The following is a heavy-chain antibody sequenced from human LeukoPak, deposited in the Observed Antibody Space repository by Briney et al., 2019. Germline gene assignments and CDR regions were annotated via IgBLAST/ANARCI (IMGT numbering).Heavy chain of an antibody. J-gene: IGHJ4*02. Sequence: GASVKVSCKASGYTXTSYYMHWVRQAPGQGLEWMGIINPSGGSTSYAQKFQGRVTMTRDTSTSTVYMELSSLRSEDTAVYYCARANTYVWGSYRYIDYWGQGTLVTVSS. CDR3: ARANTYVWGSYRYIDY. CDR1: GYTXTSYY. V-gene: IGHV1-46*01. D-gene: IGHD3-16*02. CDR2: INPSGGST.